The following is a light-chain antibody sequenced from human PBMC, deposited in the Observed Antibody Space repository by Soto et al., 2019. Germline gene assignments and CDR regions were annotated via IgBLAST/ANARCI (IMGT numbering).Light chain of an antibody. Sequence: EIVLTQSPAPLSLSPGERATLSCRASQRVTSYLAWYQQRPRQAPRLLIYDASKRATGIPARFSGSRSGTDFTRTITSLEPEDVAVCCFQQCAYRPIPFGQGTRL. CDR1: QRVTSY. V-gene: IGKV3-11*01. CDR2: DAS. CDR3: QQCAYRPIP. J-gene: IGKJ5*01.